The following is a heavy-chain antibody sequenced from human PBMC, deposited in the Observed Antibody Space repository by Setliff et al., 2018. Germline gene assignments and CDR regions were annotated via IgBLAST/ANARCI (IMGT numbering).Heavy chain of an antibody. J-gene: IGHJ1*01. V-gene: IGHV3-48*03. CDR2: ISGSGSTI. CDR3: ARDASGSYGTEYFQH. Sequence: GSLRLSCAASGFIVNNNEMNWVRQAPGKGLEWISYISGSGSTIYYADSVKGRFTISKDNAKNSLYLQMNNLRAEDTALYFCARDASGSYGTEYFQHWGQGTLVTVSS. CDR1: GFIVNNNE. D-gene: IGHD1-26*01.